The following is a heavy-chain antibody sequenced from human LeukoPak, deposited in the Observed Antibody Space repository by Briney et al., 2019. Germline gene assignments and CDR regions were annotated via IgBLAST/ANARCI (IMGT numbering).Heavy chain of an antibody. V-gene: IGHV3-7*01. J-gene: IGHJ4*02. CDR3: ARNRVGLDY. CDR2: INQDGREK. Sequence: GGSLRLSCAASGFTFRSYWMTWVRQAPGKGLQWVANINQDGREKLYVDSVKGRFTISRDNAKNSLYLQMNSLRAEDTAVYYCARNRVGLDYWGQGTLVTVSS. D-gene: IGHD1-14*01. CDR1: GFTFRSYW.